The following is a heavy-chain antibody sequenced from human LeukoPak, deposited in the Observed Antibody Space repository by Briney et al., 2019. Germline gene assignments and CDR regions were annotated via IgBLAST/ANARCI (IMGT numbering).Heavy chain of an antibody. CDR2: ISGSGSST. CDR1: GFTFSDFW. J-gene: IGHJ4*02. D-gene: IGHD3-22*01. V-gene: IGHV3-23*01. CDR3: AKATYDSSGYAYFDY. Sequence: GGSLRLSCAASGFTFSDFWMSWVRQAPGKGLEWVSAISGSGSSTYYADSVKGRFTISSDDFKDTLYLQMNSLRAEDTAVYYCAKATYDSSGYAYFDYWGQGTLVTVSS.